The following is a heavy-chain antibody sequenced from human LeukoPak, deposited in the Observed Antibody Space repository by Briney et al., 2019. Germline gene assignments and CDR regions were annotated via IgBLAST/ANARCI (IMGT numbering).Heavy chain of an antibody. Sequence: SETLSLTCTVSGGSISSYYWSWIRQPPGKGLEWIGYIYTSGSTNYNPSPKSRVTISVDTSKNQFSLKLSSVTAADTAVYYCARQGSSPWAYIWYWGQGTLVTVSS. D-gene: IGHD3-16*01. CDR1: GGSISSYY. V-gene: IGHV4-4*09. CDR3: ARQGSSPWAYIWY. CDR2: IYTSGST. J-gene: IGHJ4*02.